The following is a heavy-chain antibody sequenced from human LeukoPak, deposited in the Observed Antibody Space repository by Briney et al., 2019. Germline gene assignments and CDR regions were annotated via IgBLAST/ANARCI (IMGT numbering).Heavy chain of an antibody. V-gene: IGHV3-30-3*01. CDR3: ARGTAGYHSSYFDY. CDR2: ISYDGSNK. D-gene: IGHD3-16*02. Sequence: GGSLRLSCAASGFTFSSYAMNWVRQAPGKGLEWVALISYDGSNKNYADSVKGRFTIPRDNAENTLYLQMNSLRAEDTAVYYCARGTAGYHSSYFDYWGQGTLVTVSS. J-gene: IGHJ4*02. CDR1: GFTFSSYA.